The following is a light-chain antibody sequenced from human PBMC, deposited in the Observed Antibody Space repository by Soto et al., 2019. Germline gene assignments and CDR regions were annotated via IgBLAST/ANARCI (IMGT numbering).Light chain of an antibody. CDR1: QSVSSS. V-gene: IGKV3-11*01. Sequence: ESVLTQSPATLSLSPEERATLSCRASQSVSSSLAWYQQKPGQAPRLLIYDASNRATGIPARFSGSGSGTDFTLTISSLEPEDFAVYYCQQRSNWPLTFGGGNKVEIK. CDR2: DAS. CDR3: QQRSNWPLT. J-gene: IGKJ4*01.